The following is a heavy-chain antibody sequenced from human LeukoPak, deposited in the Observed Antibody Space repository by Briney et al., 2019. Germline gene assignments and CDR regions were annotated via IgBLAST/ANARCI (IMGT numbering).Heavy chain of an antibody. V-gene: IGHV1-69*05. CDR1: GYTFTSYG. J-gene: IGHJ5*02. CDR2: IIPIFGTA. CDR3: ARGELRFLEWSNNWFDP. D-gene: IGHD3-3*01. Sequence: ASVKVSCKASGYTFTSYGISWVRQAPGQGLEWMGGIIPIFGTANYAQKFQGRVTITTDESTSTAYMELSSLRSEDTAVYYCARGELRFLEWSNNWFDPWGQGTLVTVSS.